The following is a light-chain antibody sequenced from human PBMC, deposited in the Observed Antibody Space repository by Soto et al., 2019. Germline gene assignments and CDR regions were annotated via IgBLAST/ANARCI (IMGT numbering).Light chain of an antibody. Sequence: DIQMTQSPSSLSASVGDRVTITCRASQTVSIFLNWYQHKPGQAPKVLIHSASTLQSGVPSRFTGSGSGTDFTLTISSLQTEDFATYYCQQSYTAPLSVGQGTRLEIK. CDR2: SAS. J-gene: IGKJ5*01. CDR1: QTVSIF. V-gene: IGKV1-39*01. CDR3: QQSYTAPLS.